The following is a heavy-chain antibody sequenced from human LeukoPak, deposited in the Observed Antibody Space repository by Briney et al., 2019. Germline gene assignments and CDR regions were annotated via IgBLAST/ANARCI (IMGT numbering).Heavy chain of an antibody. CDR2: IYTSGST. Sequence: PSETLSLTCTVSGGSISSYYWSWIRQPPGKGLEWIGYIYTSGSTNYNPSLKSRVTISVDTSKNQFSLKLSSVTAADTAVYYCAGDSSGYQIDYYYYYMDVWGKGTTVTVSS. CDR3: AGDSSGYQIDYYYYYMDV. D-gene: IGHD3-22*01. J-gene: IGHJ6*03. V-gene: IGHV4-4*09. CDR1: GGSISSYY.